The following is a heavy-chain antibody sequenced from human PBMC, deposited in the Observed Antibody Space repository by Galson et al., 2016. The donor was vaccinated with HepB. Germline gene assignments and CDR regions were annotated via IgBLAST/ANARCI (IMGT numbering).Heavy chain of an antibody. CDR3: ARDYFCVGASCRGERGRFDY. V-gene: IGHV3-21*01. CDR1: GFTFRGFP. D-gene: IGHD2-21*01. CDR2: ISSDGVYT. J-gene: IGHJ4*02. Sequence: SLRLSCAASGFTFRGFPMVWVRQAPGQGLEWVSSISSDGVYTYYADSLKGRFSISRDNAKNSLFLQRSSLRAEDTAMYYWARDYFCVGASCRGERGRFDYWGQGALVTVSS.